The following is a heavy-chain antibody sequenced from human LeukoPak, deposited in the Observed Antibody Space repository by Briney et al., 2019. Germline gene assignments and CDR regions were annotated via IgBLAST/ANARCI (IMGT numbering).Heavy chain of an antibody. CDR1: GGTFSSHA. Sequence: SVKVSCKASGGTFSSHAISWVRQAPGQGLEWMGGIIPMFGTGNSAQKFQGRVTITADESTNIAYMKLSSLRSEDTAMYYCARHEGGYAASDYWGQGTLVTVSS. V-gene: IGHV1-69*01. D-gene: IGHD5-12*01. CDR3: ARHEGGYAASDY. CDR2: IIPMFGTG. J-gene: IGHJ4*02.